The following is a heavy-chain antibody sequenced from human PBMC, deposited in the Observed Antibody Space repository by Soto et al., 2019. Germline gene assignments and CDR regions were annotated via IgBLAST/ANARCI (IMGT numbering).Heavy chain of an antibody. J-gene: IGHJ4*02. D-gene: IGHD5-18*01. Sequence: QVQLVQSGAEVKKPGSAVKVSCKASGGTFSSYAISWVRQAPGQGLEWMGGIIPIFGTANYAQKCQGRVTITADESTSTAYVELSSLRSEDTAVYYCARVFARYSYGPDFDYWGQGTLVTVSS. CDR3: ARVFARYSYGPDFDY. CDR2: IIPIFGTA. CDR1: GGTFSSYA. V-gene: IGHV1-69*01.